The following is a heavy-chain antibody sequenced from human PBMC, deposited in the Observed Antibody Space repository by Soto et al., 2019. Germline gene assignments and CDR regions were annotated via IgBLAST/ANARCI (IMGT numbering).Heavy chain of an antibody. Sequence: PGGSLRLSCAASGFTFSGSAMHWGRQASGKGLEWVGRIRSKANSYATEYAASVKGRFTIYRDDSKNTVYLQMNSLKTEDTAVYYCTTLVDPASYSSSWYPTDAFDIWGQGTMVTVSS. D-gene: IGHD6-13*01. CDR3: TTLVDPASYSSSWYPTDAFDI. CDR2: IRSKANSYAT. V-gene: IGHV3-73*01. J-gene: IGHJ3*02. CDR1: GFTFSGSA.